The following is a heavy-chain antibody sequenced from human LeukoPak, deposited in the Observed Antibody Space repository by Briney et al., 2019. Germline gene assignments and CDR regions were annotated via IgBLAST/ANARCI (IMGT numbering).Heavy chain of an antibody. CDR1: GFTFDDYG. D-gene: IGHD1-14*01. V-gene: IGHV3-48*01. CDR2: ISSSSSTI. Sequence: PGGSLRLSCAASGFTFDDYGMNWVRQAPGKGLEWVSYISSSSSTIYYADSVKGRFTISRDNAKNSLYLQMNSLRAEDTAVYYCARGGSRNPFDYWGQGTLVTVSS. CDR3: ARGGSRNPFDY. J-gene: IGHJ4*02.